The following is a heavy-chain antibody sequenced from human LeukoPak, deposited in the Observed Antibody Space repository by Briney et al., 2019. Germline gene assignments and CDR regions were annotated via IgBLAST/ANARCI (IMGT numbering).Heavy chain of an antibody. CDR1: GFTFSSYA. D-gene: IGHD3-3*01. Sequence: GGSLRLSCAASGFTFSSYAMSWVRQAPGKGLEWVSAISGSGGSTYYADSVKGRFTISRDNSKNTLYLQMNSLRAEDTAVYYCAKNMEAQYYYYYYMDVWGKGTTVTVSS. CDR3: AKNMEAQYYYYYYMDV. V-gene: IGHV3-23*01. CDR2: ISGSGGST. J-gene: IGHJ6*03.